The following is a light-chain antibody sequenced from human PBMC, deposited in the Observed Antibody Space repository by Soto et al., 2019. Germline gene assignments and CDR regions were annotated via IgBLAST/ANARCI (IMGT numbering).Light chain of an antibody. CDR1: HDSSKF. CDR3: LQYHKLPLT. J-gene: IGKJ4*01. Sequence: DIQMTQSPPSLPASVGDRVTITCQATHDSSKFLNWYQHKPGRAPKILIYDASILQTGVPSRFSGTGSGTHFTFTISSLQPEDIATYYCLQYHKLPLTFGVGTKVE. V-gene: IGKV1-33*01. CDR2: DAS.